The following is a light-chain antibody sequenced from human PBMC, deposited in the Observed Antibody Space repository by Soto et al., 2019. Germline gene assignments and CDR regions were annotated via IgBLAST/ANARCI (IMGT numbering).Light chain of an antibody. V-gene: IGKV3-20*01. CDR1: QSVSSSY. CDR2: GAS. Sequence: IMLTQSPGTLSLYPGERATLSCRASQSVSSSYLAWYQQKPGQAPRLLIYGASSRATGIPDRFSGSGSGTDFTLTISRLEPEDFAVYFCQVYGTSSKTFGQGTKVDIK. CDR3: QVYGTSSKT. J-gene: IGKJ1*01.